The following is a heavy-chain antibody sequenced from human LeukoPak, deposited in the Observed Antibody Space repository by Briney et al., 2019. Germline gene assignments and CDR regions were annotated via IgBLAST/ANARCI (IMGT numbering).Heavy chain of an antibody. D-gene: IGHD6-13*01. Sequence: GGSLRLSCAASGFTFSSYGVSWVRQAPGKGLEWVSAISGSGGSTYYADSVKGRFTISRENAKNSLYLQMNSLRAGDAAVYYCARAAYSSTWYSRYFDLWGRGTLVTVSS. J-gene: IGHJ2*01. CDR2: ISGSGGST. V-gene: IGHV3-23*01. CDR1: GFTFSSYG. CDR3: ARAAYSSTWYSRYFDL.